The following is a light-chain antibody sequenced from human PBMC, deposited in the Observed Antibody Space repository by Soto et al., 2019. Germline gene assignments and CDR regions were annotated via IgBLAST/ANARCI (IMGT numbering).Light chain of an antibody. CDR3: QQSSNTPWT. CDR2: SAS. V-gene: IGKV1-39*01. CDR1: QYVDRY. J-gene: IGKJ1*01. Sequence: DIQMTQSPSSLSSSVGDSVTITCRTSQYVDRYLSWYQQNPGRAPKLLIYSASSLVTGVPPRFRGSASGTEFTLSISSLQREDFATYFCQQSSNTPWTFGQGTKVEMK.